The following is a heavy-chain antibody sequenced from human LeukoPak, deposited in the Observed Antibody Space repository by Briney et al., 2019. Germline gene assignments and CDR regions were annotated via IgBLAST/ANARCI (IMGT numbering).Heavy chain of an antibody. V-gene: IGHV4-59*01. CDR1: GGSHRSYY. CDR3: ARASIAVAGGSWFDP. CDR2: IYYSGST. D-gene: IGHD6-19*01. Sequence: PSETLSLTRPFCGGSHRSYYWSWIRQPPGKGLEGIGYIYYSGSTNYNPSLKSRVTISVDTSKNQFSLKLSSVTAADTAVYYCARASIAVAGGSWFDPWGQGTLVTVSS. J-gene: IGHJ5*02.